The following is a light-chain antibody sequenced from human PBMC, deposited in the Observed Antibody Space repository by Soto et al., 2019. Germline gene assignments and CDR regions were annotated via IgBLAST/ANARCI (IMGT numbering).Light chain of an antibody. V-gene: IGKV3-15*01. CDR1: QSVSSN. Sequence: ETVMTQSPATLSVSPGERATLSCRASQSVSSNLAWYQQKPGQAPRLLSYGASTRATGIPDRFSGSGSGTEFTLTISSLQSEDFAVYYCQQYNNWPPVTFGQGTRLEIK. CDR3: QQYNNWPPVT. J-gene: IGKJ5*01. CDR2: GAS.